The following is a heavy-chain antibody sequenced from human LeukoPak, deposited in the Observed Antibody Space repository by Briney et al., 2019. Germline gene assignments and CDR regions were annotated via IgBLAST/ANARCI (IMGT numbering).Heavy chain of an antibody. Sequence: PSETLSLTCTVSGGSISSGSYYWSWIRQPAGKGLEWIGRIYTSGSTKYNPSLKSRVTMSVDTSKNQFSLKLSSVTAADTAVYYCARDPGIYYGDYVTWFDPWGQGTLVTVSS. D-gene: IGHD4-17*01. CDR2: IYTSGST. CDR1: GGSISSGSYY. J-gene: IGHJ5*02. CDR3: ARDPGIYYGDYVTWFDP. V-gene: IGHV4-61*02.